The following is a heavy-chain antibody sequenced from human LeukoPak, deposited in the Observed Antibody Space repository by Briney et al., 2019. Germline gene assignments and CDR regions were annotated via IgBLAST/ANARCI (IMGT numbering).Heavy chain of an antibody. CDR2: ISYDGSNK. D-gene: IGHD3-10*01. J-gene: IGHJ6*03. Sequence: GGSLRLSCEASGFAFKNAWMIWVRQAPGKGLEWVAVISYDGSNKYYADSVKGRFTISRDNSKNTLYLQMNSLRAEDTAVYYCARDRGLTMVRGVTMYYYYMDVWGKGTTVTVSS. CDR3: ARDRGLTMVRGVTMYYYYMDV. CDR1: GFAFKNAW. V-gene: IGHV3-30*03.